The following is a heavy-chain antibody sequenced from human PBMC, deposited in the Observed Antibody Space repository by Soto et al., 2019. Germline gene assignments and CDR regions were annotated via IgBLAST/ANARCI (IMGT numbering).Heavy chain of an antibody. D-gene: IGHD2-15*01. CDR3: ARDLGYALPDY. CDR2: INAGNGNT. J-gene: IGHJ4*02. Sequence: QVQLVQSGAEEKKPGASVKVSCKASGYTFTSHAMHWVRQAPGQRLEWMGWINAGNGNTKYSQKFQGRVTITRDTSASTAYMELSSLRSEDTAVYYCARDLGYALPDYWGQGTLVTVSS. CDR1: GYTFTSHA. V-gene: IGHV1-3*05.